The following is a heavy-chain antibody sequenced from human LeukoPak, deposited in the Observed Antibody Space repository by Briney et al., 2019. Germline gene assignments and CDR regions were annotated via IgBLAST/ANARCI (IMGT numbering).Heavy chain of an antibody. CDR2: INAGNGNT. CDR3: ARAGYCSGGSCYSLDAFDI. V-gene: IGHV1-3*03. D-gene: IGHD2-15*01. Sequence: ASVKVSCKASGYTFTSYAMNWVRQDPGQRLEWMGWINAGNGNTKYSQEFQGRVTITRDTSASTAYMELSSLRSEDMAVYYCARAGYCSGGSCYSLDAFDIWGQGTMVTVSS. CDR1: GYTFTSYA. J-gene: IGHJ3*02.